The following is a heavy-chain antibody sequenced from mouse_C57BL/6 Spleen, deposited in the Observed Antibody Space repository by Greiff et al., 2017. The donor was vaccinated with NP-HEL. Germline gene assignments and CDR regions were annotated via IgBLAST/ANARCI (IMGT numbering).Heavy chain of an antibody. Sequence: EVKVEESGGGLVKPGGSLKLSCAASGFTFSSYAMSWVRQTPEKRLEWVATISDGGSYTYYPDNVKGRFTISRDNAKNNLYLQMSHLKSEDTAMYYCARDPLRGLFDYWGQGTTLTVSS. D-gene: IGHD2-2*01. CDR3: ARDPLRGLFDY. CDR2: ISDGGSYT. CDR1: GFTFSSYA. V-gene: IGHV5-4*01. J-gene: IGHJ2*01.